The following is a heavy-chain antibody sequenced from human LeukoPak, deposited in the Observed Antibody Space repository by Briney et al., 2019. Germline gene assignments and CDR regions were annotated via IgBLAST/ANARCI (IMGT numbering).Heavy chain of an antibody. CDR2: ISAYNGNT. CDR1: GDDFNFYA. Sequence: GSSVKVSCKASGDDFNFYAISWVRQAPGQGLEWMGWISAYNGNTNYAQKLQGRVTMTTDTSTSTAYMELSSLRSEDTAVYYCARRWGPHCSSISCYWRDWYFDLWGRGTLVTVSS. J-gene: IGHJ2*01. D-gene: IGHD2-2*01. V-gene: IGHV1-18*01. CDR3: ARRWGPHCSSISCYWRDWYFDL.